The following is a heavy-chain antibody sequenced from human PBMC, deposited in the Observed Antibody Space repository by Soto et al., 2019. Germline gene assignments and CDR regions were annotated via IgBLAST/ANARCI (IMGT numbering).Heavy chain of an antibody. CDR2: ISYDGSNK. CDR1: GFTFSSYG. V-gene: IGHV3-30*18. J-gene: IGHJ4*02. Sequence: GGSLRLSCAASGFTFSSYGMHWVRQAPGKGLEWVAVISYDGSNKYYADSVKGRFTISRDNSKNTLYLQMNSLRAEDTAVYYCAKDGGDTAMETVYDILPGDYWGQGTLVTVSS. CDR3: AKDGGDTAMETVYDILPGDY. D-gene: IGHD5-18*01.